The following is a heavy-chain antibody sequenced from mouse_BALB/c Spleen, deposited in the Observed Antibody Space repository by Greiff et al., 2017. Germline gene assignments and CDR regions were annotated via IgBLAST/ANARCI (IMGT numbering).Heavy chain of an antibody. CDR3: ARHENYGHTPFAY. V-gene: IGHV5-12-1*01. Sequence: EVQVVESGGGLVKPGGSLKLSCAASGFAFSSYDMSWVRQTPEKRLEWVAYISSGGGSTYYPDTVKGRFTISRDNAKNTLYLQMSSLKSEDTAMYYCARHENYGHTPFAYWGQGTLVTVSA. D-gene: IGHD1-2*01. CDR1: GFAFSSYD. CDR2: ISSGGGST. J-gene: IGHJ3*01.